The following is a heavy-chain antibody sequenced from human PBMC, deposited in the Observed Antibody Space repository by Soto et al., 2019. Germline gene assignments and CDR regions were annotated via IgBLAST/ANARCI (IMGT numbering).Heavy chain of an antibody. V-gene: IGHV1-46*01. CDR1: GYTFTSYY. CDR2: INPSGGST. D-gene: IGHD3-22*01. Sequence: AASVKVSCKASGYTFTSYYMHWVRQAPGQGPEWMGIINPSGGSTSYAQKFQGRVTMTRDTSTSTVYMELSSLRSEDTAVYYCARDRIDFSYYDSSGYPDYWGQGTLVTVSS. J-gene: IGHJ4*02. CDR3: ARDRIDFSYYDSSGYPDY.